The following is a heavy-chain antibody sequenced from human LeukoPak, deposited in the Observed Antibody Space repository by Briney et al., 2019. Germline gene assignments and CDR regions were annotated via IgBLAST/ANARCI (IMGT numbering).Heavy chain of an antibody. CDR1: GFTFSSYA. CDR2: ISGSGDST. CDR3: AKPIVVVNQDWYFDL. J-gene: IGHJ2*01. D-gene: IGHD2-21*01. Sequence: GGSLRLSCAASGFTFSSYAMSWVRQAPGKGLEWVSVISGSGDSTNYADSVKGRFTISRDNSRNTLFLQINSLRDEDTAVYYFAKPIVVVNQDWYFDLWGRGTLVTVSS. V-gene: IGHV3-23*01.